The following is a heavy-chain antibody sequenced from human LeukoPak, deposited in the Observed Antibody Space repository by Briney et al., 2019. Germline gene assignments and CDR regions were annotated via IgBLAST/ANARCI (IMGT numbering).Heavy chain of an antibody. Sequence: GGSLRLSCAASGFFLSSYAMHWVRQAPGKGLEWVADISYDGSNQFYTDSVKGRFTISRDNSKSTVYLQMNTLRGEDTAVYFCARDNGSGWSYFDYWGRGTLVTVST. V-gene: IGHV3-30-3*01. CDR1: GFFLSSYA. CDR2: ISYDGSNQ. CDR3: ARDNGSGWSYFDY. D-gene: IGHD6-19*01. J-gene: IGHJ4*02.